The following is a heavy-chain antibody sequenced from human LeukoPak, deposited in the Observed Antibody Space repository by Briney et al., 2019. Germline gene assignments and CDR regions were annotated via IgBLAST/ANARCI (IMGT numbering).Heavy chain of an antibody. J-gene: IGHJ2*01. V-gene: IGHV1-18*01. CDR1: GYTFTSYG. CDR2: ISAYNGNT. Sequence: ASVKVSCKASGYTFTSYGISWVRQAPGQGLEWMGWISAYNGNTNYAQKLQGRVTMTTDTSTSTAYMELRSLRSDDTAVYYCARTQISGYCPSYHWYFDLWGRGTLVTVSS. D-gene: IGHD3-22*01. CDR3: ARTQISGYCPSYHWYFDL.